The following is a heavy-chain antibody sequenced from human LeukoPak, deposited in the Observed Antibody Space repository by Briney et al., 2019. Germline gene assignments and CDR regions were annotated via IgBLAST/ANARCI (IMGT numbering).Heavy chain of an antibody. CDR1: GGTFSSYT. CDR3: ARDGRGYSYVALV. V-gene: IGHV1-69*04. D-gene: IGHD5-18*01. Sequence: ASVNVSCKASGGTFSSYTISWVRQAPGQGLEWMRRIIPILGIANYAQKFQGRVTITADKSTSTAYMELSSLRSEDTAVYYCARDGRGYSYVALVWGKGTTVTVSS. CDR2: IIPILGIA. J-gene: IGHJ6*04.